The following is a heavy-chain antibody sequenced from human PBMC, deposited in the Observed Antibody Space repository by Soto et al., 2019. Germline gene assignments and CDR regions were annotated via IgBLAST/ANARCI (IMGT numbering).Heavy chain of an antibody. Sequence: GGSXRLSCAASGFTCIGYGMHWVRQPPGKGLEWVAVIWYDGSEKYYADSVKGRFAISRDNSFLYLEMNRLRVEDTAVYYPAKDRSRSLADIEVWGQGTTVTVSS. J-gene: IGHJ6*02. CDR1: GFTCIGYG. V-gene: IGHV3-33*03. D-gene: IGHD1-1*01. CDR3: AKDRSRSLADIEV. CDR2: IWYDGSEK.